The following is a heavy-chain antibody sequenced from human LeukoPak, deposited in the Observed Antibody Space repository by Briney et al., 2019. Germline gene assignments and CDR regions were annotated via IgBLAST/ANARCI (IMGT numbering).Heavy chain of an antibody. Sequence: GGSLRLSCEASGVTFSSYAMAWVRQAPGRGLEWVSIINAGGDNPYYADSVKGRFTISRDNAKNSLYLQMNSLRAEDTAVYYCARVPIVAATPLFDYWGQGTLVTVSS. CDR3: ARVPIVAATPLFDY. D-gene: IGHD2-15*01. CDR2: INAGGDNP. J-gene: IGHJ4*02. V-gene: IGHV3-21*01. CDR1: GVTFSSYA.